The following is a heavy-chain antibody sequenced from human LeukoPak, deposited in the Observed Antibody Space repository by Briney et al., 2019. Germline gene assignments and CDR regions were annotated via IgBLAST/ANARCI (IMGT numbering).Heavy chain of an antibody. CDR2: ISGSGGGT. Sequence: GGSLRLSCAVSGFTFSSYAMRWARQAPGKGLEWVSGISGSGGGTYYADSVKGRFTISRDNSKNTLYLQMNSLRAEDTAVYYCAKSGGMVRGVIRAFDIWGQGTMVTVSS. CDR1: GFTFSSYA. J-gene: IGHJ3*02. V-gene: IGHV3-23*01. CDR3: AKSGGMVRGVIRAFDI. D-gene: IGHD3-10*01.